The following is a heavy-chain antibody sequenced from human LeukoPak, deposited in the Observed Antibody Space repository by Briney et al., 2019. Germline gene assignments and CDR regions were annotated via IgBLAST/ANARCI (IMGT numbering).Heavy chain of an antibody. J-gene: IGHJ4*02. CDR3: ARGSSYGYGY. V-gene: IGHV1-69*04. Sequence: ASVKVSCKASGGTFSSYAISWVRQAPGQGLEWMGRIIPILGIANYARKFQGRVTITADKSTSTAYMELSSLRSEDTAVYYCARGSSYGYGYWGQGTLVTVSS. CDR1: GGTFSSYA. CDR2: IIPILGIA. D-gene: IGHD5-18*01.